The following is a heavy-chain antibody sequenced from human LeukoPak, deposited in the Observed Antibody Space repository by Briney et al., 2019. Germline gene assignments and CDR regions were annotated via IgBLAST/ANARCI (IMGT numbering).Heavy chain of an antibody. Sequence: GGSLRLSCAASGFTFSSYEMNWVRQAPGKGLEWVSYISSSGSTIYYADSVKGRLTISRDNAKNSLYLQMNSLRAEDTAVYYCARESRYCSGGSCYYYYYGMDVWGQGTTVTVSS. D-gene: IGHD2-15*01. CDR1: GFTFSSYE. V-gene: IGHV3-48*03. CDR2: ISSSGSTI. J-gene: IGHJ6*02. CDR3: ARESRYCSGGSCYYYYYGMDV.